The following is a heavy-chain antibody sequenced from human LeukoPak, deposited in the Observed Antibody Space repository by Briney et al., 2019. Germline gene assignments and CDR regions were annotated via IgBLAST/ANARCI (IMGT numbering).Heavy chain of an antibody. CDR2: MYYSGIT. D-gene: IGHD3-22*01. V-gene: IGHV4-31*03. CDR1: GDSINSGGYY. Sequence: PSETLSLTCTVSGDSINSGGYYWSWIRQHPGKCLEWIGSMYYSGITYYNPSLRSRVTISLVTSKNHFSLKLSSVTAADTAVYYCASQANYYDSRGYFQHGGQGTLVIVSS. CDR3: ASQANYYDSRGYFQH. J-gene: IGHJ1*01.